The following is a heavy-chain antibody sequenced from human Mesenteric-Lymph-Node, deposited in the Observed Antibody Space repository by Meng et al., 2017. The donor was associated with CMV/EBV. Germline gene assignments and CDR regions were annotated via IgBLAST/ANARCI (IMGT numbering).Heavy chain of an antibody. CDR3: VYGDYYYGMDV. V-gene: IGHV1-69*05. CDR1: GGTFSSYA. D-gene: IGHD4/OR15-4a*01. Sequence: SVKVSCKASGGTFSSYAISWVRQAPGQGLEWMGGIIPIFGTANYAQKFQGRVTMTRNTSISTAYMELSSLRSEDTAVYYCVYGDYYYGMDVWGQGTTVTVSS. J-gene: IGHJ6*02. CDR2: IIPIFGTA.